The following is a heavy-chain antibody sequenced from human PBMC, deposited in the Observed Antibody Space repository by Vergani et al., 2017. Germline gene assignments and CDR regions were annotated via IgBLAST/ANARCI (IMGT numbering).Heavy chain of an antibody. D-gene: IGHD5-12*01. CDR1: GGSISSGGYY. J-gene: IGHJ5*02. V-gene: IGHV4-31*03. CDR2: IYYSGST. Sequence: QVQLQESGPGLVKPSQTLSLTCTVSGGSISSGGYYWSWIRQHPGKGLEWVGYIYYSGSTYYNPSLKSRVTISVDTSKNQFSLKLSSVTAADTAVDYCSSESGGYDYNWFDPWGQGTLVTVSS. CDR3: SSESGGYDYNWFDP.